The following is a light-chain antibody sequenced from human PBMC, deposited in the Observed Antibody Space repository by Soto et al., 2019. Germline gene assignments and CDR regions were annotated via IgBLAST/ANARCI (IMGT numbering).Light chain of an antibody. CDR1: QSVLYSSNNKNY. CDR3: QQYYDTPLT. J-gene: IGKJ4*01. V-gene: IGKV4-1*01. Sequence: DNVMTQSPDSLAVSLGERATINCKSSQSVLYSSNNKNYLAWYQQKPGQPPKPLIYWASTRESGVPHRFSGSGSGTDFTLTISSLQAEDVAVYYCQQYYDTPLTFGGGTKVEIK. CDR2: WAS.